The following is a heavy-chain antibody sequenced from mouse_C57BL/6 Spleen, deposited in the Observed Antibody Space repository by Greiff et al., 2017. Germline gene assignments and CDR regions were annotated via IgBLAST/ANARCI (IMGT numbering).Heavy chain of an antibody. CDR2: IYPGSGST. V-gene: IGHV1-55*01. CDR1: GYTFTSYW. CDR3: ARRGDY. J-gene: IGHJ4*01. Sequence: QVQLQQPGAELVKPGASVKMSCKASGYTFTSYWITWVKQRPGQGLEWIGDIYPGSGSTNYNEKFKGKATLTSDTSSSTAYMQLSSRTSEDSAIYFCARRGDYWGQGTSVTVSS.